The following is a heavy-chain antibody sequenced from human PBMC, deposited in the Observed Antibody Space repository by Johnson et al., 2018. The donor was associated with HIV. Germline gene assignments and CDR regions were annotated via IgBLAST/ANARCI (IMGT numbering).Heavy chain of an antibody. V-gene: IGHV3-30*14. CDR3: ARNRPQSGRFGEARIGAFDI. Sequence: QVLLVESGGGVVQPGRSLRLSCAASGFTFSSYAMHWVRQAPGKGLDWVAVISDDGSNEYYADSVKGRFTISRDDAKNTVYLQMNSLRVDDMAVYHCARNRPQSGRFGEARIGAFDIWGQGTVVTVSS. CDR2: ISDDGSNE. CDR1: GFTFSSYA. D-gene: IGHD3-10*01. J-gene: IGHJ3*02.